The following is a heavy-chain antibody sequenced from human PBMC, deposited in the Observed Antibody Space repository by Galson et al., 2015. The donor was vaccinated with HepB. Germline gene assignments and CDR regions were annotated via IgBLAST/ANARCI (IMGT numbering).Heavy chain of an antibody. V-gene: IGHV1-2*04. CDR1: GYTFTGYY. J-gene: IGHJ6*02. CDR2: INPNSGGT. D-gene: IGHD4-11*01. CDR3: ARGSTVTTGYYYYGMDV. Sequence: SVKVSCKASGYTFTGYYMHWVRQAPGQGLEWMGWINPNSGGTNYAQKFQGWVTMTRDTSISTAYMELSRLRSDDTAVYYCARGSTVTTGYYYYGMDVWGQGTTVTVSS.